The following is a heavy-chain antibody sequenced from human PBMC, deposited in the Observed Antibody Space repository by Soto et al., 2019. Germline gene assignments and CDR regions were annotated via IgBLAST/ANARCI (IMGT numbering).Heavy chain of an antibody. CDR1: GFTFSDYY. J-gene: IGHJ4*02. D-gene: IGHD2-21*01. CDR3: ARDLYCGGDCYSPGVDY. Sequence: QVQLVESGGGLGKPGGSLRLSCAASGFTFSDYYMSWIRQAPGKGLEWVSYISSGASTIYYADSVKGRFTISRDNAKNSLYLQMNSLRAEDTAVYYCARDLYCGGDCYSPGVDYWGKGTLVTVSS. V-gene: IGHV3-11*01. CDR2: ISSGASTI.